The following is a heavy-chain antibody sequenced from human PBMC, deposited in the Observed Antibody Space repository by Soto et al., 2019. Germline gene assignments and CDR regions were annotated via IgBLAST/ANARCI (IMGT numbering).Heavy chain of an antibody. V-gene: IGHV1-18*01. CDR1: GYSFINYD. Sequence: QVQLVQSGAEVKKPGASVKVSCKASGYSFINYDISWVRQAPGQGLEWMGWVSAYNGNTNYAQKFQGRVTMTXXTXTXXAYVELRSLRSDDTAVYYCARDFNCTRRCIDVFDIWGQGTMVTVSS. CDR2: VSAYNGNT. J-gene: IGHJ3*02. D-gene: IGHD2-8*01. CDR3: ARDFNCTRRCIDVFDI.